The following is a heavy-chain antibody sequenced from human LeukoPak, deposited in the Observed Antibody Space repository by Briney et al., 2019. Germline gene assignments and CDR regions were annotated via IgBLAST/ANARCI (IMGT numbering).Heavy chain of an antibody. J-gene: IGHJ5*02. CDR3: ARGGYYGSGNDFRFDP. CDR1: GGSFSGYC. CDR2: INHSGST. Sequence: SETLSLTCVVYGGSFSGYCWSWIRQPPGKGLEWIGEINHSGSTNYNPSLKSRVTISVETSKNQFSLKLKSVAAADTAVYYCARGGYYGSGNDFRFDPWGQGTLVTVSS. D-gene: IGHD3-10*01. V-gene: IGHV4-34*01.